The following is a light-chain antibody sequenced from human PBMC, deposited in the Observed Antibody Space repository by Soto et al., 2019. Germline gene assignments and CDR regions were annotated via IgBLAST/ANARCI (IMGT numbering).Light chain of an antibody. CDR1: QTVSSRY. J-gene: IGKJ2*01. V-gene: IGKV3-20*01. CDR3: QQYGRSPPFT. CDR2: GAS. Sequence: EIVLTQSPGTLSLSPGERATLSCRASQTVSSRYLAWYQQKPGQAPRLLMYGASNRATGIPDRFRGSGSGTDFTLTISRLEPEDFAVYFCQQYGRSPPFTFGQGTKVEIK.